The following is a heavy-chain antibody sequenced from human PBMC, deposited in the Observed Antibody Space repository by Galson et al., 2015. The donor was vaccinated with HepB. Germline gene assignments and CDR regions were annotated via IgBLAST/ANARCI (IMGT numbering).Heavy chain of an antibody. CDR3: ASLTLVGTSCS. J-gene: IGHJ5*02. CDR1: GGTFSSYA. V-gene: IGHV1-69*01. Sequence: QSGAEVKKPGESLRISCKASGGTFSSYAISWVRQAPGQGLEWMGGIIPIFGTANYAQKFQGRVTITADESTSTAYMELSSLRSEDTAVYYCASLTLVGTSCSWGQGTLVTVSS. CDR2: IIPIFGTA. D-gene: IGHD2-2*01.